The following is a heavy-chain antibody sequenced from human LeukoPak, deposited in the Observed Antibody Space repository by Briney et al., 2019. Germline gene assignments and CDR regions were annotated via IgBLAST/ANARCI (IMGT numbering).Heavy chain of an antibody. CDR3: ARRKRNYYYYGMDV. CDR1: GYTFTSYG. V-gene: IGHV1-18*01. J-gene: IGHJ6*02. CDR2: ISAYNGNT. Sequence: GASVKVSCKASGYTFTSYGISWVRQAPGQGFEWMGWISAYNGNTNYAQKLQGRVTMTTDTSTSTAYMELRSLRSDDTAVYYCARRKRNYYYYGMDVWGQGTTVTVSS.